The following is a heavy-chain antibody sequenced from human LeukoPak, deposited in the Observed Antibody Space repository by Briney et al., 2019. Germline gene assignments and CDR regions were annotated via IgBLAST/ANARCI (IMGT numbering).Heavy chain of an antibody. CDR1: GFTFSSYW. D-gene: IGHD3-3*01. Sequence: GGSLTLSCAASGFTFSSYWMHWVRRAPGKGLVWVSRINTDGSSTSYADSVRGRFTVSRDNAKNTVYLQMNSLRAEDAAVYYCAVATDFSVYYYYMDVWGKGTTVTVSS. CDR3: AVATDFSVYYYYMDV. CDR2: INTDGSST. V-gene: IGHV3-74*01. J-gene: IGHJ6*03.